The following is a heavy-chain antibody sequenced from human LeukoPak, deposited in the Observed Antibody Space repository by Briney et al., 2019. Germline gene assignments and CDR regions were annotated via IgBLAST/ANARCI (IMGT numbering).Heavy chain of an antibody. V-gene: IGHV4-59*12. CDR1: GGSISSYY. J-gene: IGHJ3*02. Sequence: SETLSLTCTVSGGSISSYYWSWIRQPPGKGLEWIGYIYYSGSTNYNPSLKSRVTISVDKSKNQFSLKLSSVTAADTAVYYCARVPLPGYCSGGSCSFDAFDIWGQGTLVTVSS. D-gene: IGHD2-15*01. CDR2: IYYSGST. CDR3: ARVPLPGYCSGGSCSFDAFDI.